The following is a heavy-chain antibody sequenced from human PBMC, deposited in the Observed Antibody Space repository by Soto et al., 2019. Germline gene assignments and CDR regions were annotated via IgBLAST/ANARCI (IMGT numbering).Heavy chain of an antibody. CDR3: ARDGGRYCSSTSCHKWFDP. D-gene: IGHD2-2*01. V-gene: IGHV1-69*13. CDR2: IIPIFGTA. Sequence: GASVKVSCKASGGTFSSYAISWVRQAPGQGLEWMGGIIPIFGTANYAQKFQGRVTITADESTSTVYMELSSLRSEDTAVYYCARDGGRYCSSTSCHKWFDPWGQGTLVTV. CDR1: GGTFSSYA. J-gene: IGHJ5*02.